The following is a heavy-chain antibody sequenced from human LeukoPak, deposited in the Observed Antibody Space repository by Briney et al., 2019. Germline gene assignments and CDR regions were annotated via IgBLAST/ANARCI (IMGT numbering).Heavy chain of an antibody. J-gene: IGHJ4*02. V-gene: IGHV1-69*05. CDR3: ARDGAGLDYDSSGYVDY. D-gene: IGHD3-22*01. Sequence: SVKVSCKASGGTFSSYAISWVRQAPGQGLEWMGRIIPIFGTTNYAQKFQGRVTITTDESTSTAYMELSSLRSEDTAVYYCARDGAGLDYDSSGYVDYWGQGTLVTVSS. CDR1: GGTFSSYA. CDR2: IIPIFGTT.